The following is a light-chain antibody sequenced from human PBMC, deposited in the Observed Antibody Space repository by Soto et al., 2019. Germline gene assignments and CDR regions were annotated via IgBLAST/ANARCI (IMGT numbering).Light chain of an antibody. CDR3: QQYGRSPQGLT. J-gene: IGKJ4*01. Sequence: EIVLTQSPGTLSLSPGERATLSCRASQSVSSSYLAWYQQKPGQAPRLLIYGASSRATGFPDRFSGSGCGTDFTVTISRREPVEFAVFYGQQYGRSPQGLTFGGRTKVAIK. CDR2: GAS. CDR1: QSVSSSY. V-gene: IGKV3-20*01.